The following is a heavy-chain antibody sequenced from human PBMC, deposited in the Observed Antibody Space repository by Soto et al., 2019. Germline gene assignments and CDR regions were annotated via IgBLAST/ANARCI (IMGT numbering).Heavy chain of an antibody. Sequence: SETLSLTCTVSGGSISSGGYYWSWIRQHPGKGLEWIGYIYYSGSTYYNPSLKSRVTISVDTSKNQFSLKLSSVTAADTAVYYCAREGRVDFWSGYYKNYFDYWGQGTLVTVSS. CDR2: IYYSGST. D-gene: IGHD3-3*01. CDR3: AREGRVDFWSGYYKNYFDY. J-gene: IGHJ4*02. V-gene: IGHV4-31*03. CDR1: GGSISSGGYY.